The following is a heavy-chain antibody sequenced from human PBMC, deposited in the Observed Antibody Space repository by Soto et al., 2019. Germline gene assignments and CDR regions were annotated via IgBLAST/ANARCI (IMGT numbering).Heavy chain of an antibody. V-gene: IGHV1-18*01. CDR1: WYSLASSG. Sequence: GASVKVSCEASWYSLASSGISWGRQAPGQGLEWMGWISAYNGNTSYAQKLQGRVTMTTDTSTSTAYMELRSLRSDDTAVYYCAIREGGYYSYGMDVWGQGTTVTVSS. CDR2: ISAYNGNT. J-gene: IGHJ6*02. CDR3: AIREGGYYSYGMDV. D-gene: IGHD1-26*01.